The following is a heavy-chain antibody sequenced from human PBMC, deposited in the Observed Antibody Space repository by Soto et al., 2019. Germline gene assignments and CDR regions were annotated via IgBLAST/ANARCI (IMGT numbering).Heavy chain of an antibody. CDR1: GDSVSINSAA. CDR3: ARDRGYCSGGSCYGDGMDV. CDR2: TYYRSKWYN. V-gene: IGHV6-1*01. D-gene: IGHD2-15*01. J-gene: IGHJ6*02. Sequence: SQTLSLTCAISGDSVSINSAAWNWIRQSPSRGLEWLGRTYYRSKWYNDYAVSVKSRITINPDTSKNQFSLQLNSVTPEDTAVYYCARDRGYCSGGSCYGDGMDVWGQGTTVTVSS.